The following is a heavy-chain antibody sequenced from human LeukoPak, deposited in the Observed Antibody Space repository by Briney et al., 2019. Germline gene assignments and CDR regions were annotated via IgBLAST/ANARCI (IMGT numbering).Heavy chain of an antibody. CDR1: GFTFNTYG. CDR3: AKLDIVVVPAAMFFDY. Sequence: PGGSLRLSCVASGFTFNTYGVHWVRQAPGKGLEWVAFISYDGSNKNYADSVKGRFTISRDNSKNTLYLQMNSLRAEDTAVYYCAKLDIVVVPAAMFFDYWGQGTLVTVSS. D-gene: IGHD2-2*03. V-gene: IGHV3-30*18. CDR2: ISYDGSNK. J-gene: IGHJ4*02.